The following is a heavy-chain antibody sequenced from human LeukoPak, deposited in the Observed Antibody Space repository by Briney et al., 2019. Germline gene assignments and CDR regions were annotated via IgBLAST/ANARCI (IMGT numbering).Heavy chain of an antibody. V-gene: IGHV5-51*01. CDR3: ARQRGRGSYYFDY. CDR1: GYSFTSCW. J-gene: IGHJ4*02. Sequence: GESLKISCKGSGYSFTSCWIGWVRQMPGKGLEWMGIIYPGDSDTRYSPSFQGQVTISADKSISTAYLQWSSLKASDAATYYCARQRGRGSYYFDYWGQGTLVTVSS. CDR2: IYPGDSDT. D-gene: IGHD1-26*01.